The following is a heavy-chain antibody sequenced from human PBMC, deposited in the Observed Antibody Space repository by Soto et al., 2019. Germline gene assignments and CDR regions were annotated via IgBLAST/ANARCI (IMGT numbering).Heavy chain of an antibody. CDR1: GFTFSSYA. CDR2: ISGSGIST. J-gene: IGHJ4*02. V-gene: IGHV3-23*01. CDR3: AREGSSGLFDF. D-gene: IGHD6-25*01. Sequence: PGGSLRLSCAASGFTFSSYAMSWVRQAPGKGLEWVSGISGSGISTYNADSVKGRFTISRDNAKNTLYLQTTSLGADDTAVYYCAREGSSGLFDFWGQGVLVTVSS.